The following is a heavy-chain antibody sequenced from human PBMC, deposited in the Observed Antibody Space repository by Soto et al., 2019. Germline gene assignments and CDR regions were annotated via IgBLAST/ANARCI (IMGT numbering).Heavy chain of an antibody. CDR2: IFHDGTA. V-gene: IGHV4-4*02. J-gene: IGHJ4*02. CDR1: GVCLTSGNW. Sequence: SETTALTCAACGVCLTSGNWWASVRQSPQRGLEYIGEIFHDGTANYYPSFERRVAMSVDTSRNQFSLKLTSVTAADTAVYFCARLVYDTRLNYMYFGFWGPGTLVTVSS. D-gene: IGHD3-10*01. CDR3: ARLVYDTRLNYMYFGF.